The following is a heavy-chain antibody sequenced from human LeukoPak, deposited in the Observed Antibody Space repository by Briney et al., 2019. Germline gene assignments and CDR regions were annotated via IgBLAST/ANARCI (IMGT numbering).Heavy chain of an antibody. CDR3: ARKSYLRTIREDDALDI. J-gene: IGHJ3*02. CDR2: ISPYNGNT. V-gene: IGHV1-18*01. Sequence: ASVKVSCKASRYTFTSYGVSWVRRAPGQGLEWLGWISPYNGNTNYAQKVQGRLTMTTDTSSSTAYMEKRSLISDDTAVYYCARKSYLRTIREDDALDIWGQGTKVTVSS. CDR1: RYTFTSYG. D-gene: IGHD1-26*01.